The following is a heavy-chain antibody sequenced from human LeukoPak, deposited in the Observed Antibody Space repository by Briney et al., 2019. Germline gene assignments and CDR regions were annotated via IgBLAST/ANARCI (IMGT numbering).Heavy chain of an antibody. CDR2: IKQDGSEK. J-gene: IGHJ5*02. Sequence: PGGSLRLSCAASGFTFSSYWMSWVRQAPGKGLEWVANIKQDGSEKYYVDSVKGRFTISRDNSKNTLYLQMNSLRAEDTAVYYCAKAGKRIQSALNRFDPWGQGTLVTVSS. D-gene: IGHD1-14*01. CDR3: AKAGKRIQSALNRFDP. V-gene: IGHV3-7*03. CDR1: GFTFSSYW.